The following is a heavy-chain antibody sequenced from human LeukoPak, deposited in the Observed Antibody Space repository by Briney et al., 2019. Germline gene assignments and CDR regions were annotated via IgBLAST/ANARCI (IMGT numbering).Heavy chain of an antibody. V-gene: IGHV5-51*01. CDR2: INPGHSDT. CDR3: ARDVPGIAAAGTLFDY. D-gene: IGHD6-13*01. CDR1: GYXFTSYW. Sequence: GESLKISCNGSGYXFTSYWISWVRQMPGKGLEWTGIINPGHSDTRYSPSFQGQVTISADKSISTAYLQWSSQKASDTAMYYCARDVPGIAAAGTLFDYWGQGTLVTVSS. J-gene: IGHJ4*02.